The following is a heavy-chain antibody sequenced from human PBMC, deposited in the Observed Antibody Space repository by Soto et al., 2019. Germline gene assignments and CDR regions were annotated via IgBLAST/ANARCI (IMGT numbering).Heavy chain of an antibody. J-gene: IGHJ3*02. CDR2: IWYDGSNK. CDR3: ARXTAMITFGGVIADAFDS. Sequence: GGSLRLSCAASGFTFSRYGMHWVRQAPGKGLEWVAVIWYDGSNKYYADSVKGRFTISRDNSENTVYLQMNSLRAEDAAVYYCARXTAMITFGGVIADAFDSWGQGTMVTVSS. CDR1: GFTFSRYG. V-gene: IGHV3-33*01. D-gene: IGHD3-16*02.